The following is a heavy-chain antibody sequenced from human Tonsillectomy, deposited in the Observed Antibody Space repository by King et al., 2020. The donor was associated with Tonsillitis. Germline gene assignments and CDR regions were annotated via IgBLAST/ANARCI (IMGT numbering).Heavy chain of an antibody. CDR1: GFTFSSYD. CDR3: ASDRDDYIFEY. V-gene: IGHV3-33*05. Sequence: VQLVESGGGVVQPGRSLRLSCAASGFTFSSYDIHWVRQAPGKGLEWVAVISYDGSYKYYADSVQGRFTISRDNSKNTLYLQMNSLRAEDTAVYYCASDRDDYIFEYWGQGTLVTVSS. J-gene: IGHJ4*02. D-gene: IGHD4/OR15-4a*01. CDR2: ISYDGSYK.